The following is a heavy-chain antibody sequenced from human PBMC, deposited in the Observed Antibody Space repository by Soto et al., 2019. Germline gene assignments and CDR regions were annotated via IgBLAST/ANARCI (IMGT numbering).Heavy chain of an antibody. Sequence: PSETLSLTCTVSGGSISSYYWSWIRQPPGKGLEWIGYIYYSGSTNYNPSLNSRVTISVDTSKNQFSLKLSSVTAADTAVYYCARYRGDIRHYYYGMDVWGQVTTVTVSS. V-gene: IGHV4-59*01. D-gene: IGHD2-15*01. CDR3: ARYRGDIRHYYYGMDV. CDR1: GGSISSYY. J-gene: IGHJ6*02. CDR2: IYYSGST.